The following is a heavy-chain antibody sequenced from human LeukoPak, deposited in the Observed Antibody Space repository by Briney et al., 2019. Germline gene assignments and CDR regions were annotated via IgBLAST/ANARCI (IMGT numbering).Heavy chain of an antibody. V-gene: IGHV4-39*07. J-gene: IGHJ5*02. D-gene: IGHD2-2*02. CDR1: GGSISSSSYY. CDR3: ARARYCSSTSCYTQWFDP. CDR2: IYYSGST. Sequence: ASETLSLTCTVSGGSISSSSYYWGWIRQPPGKGLEWIGSIYYSGSTYYNPSLKSRVTISVDTSKNQFSLKLSSVTAADTAVYYCARARYCSSTSCYTQWFDPWGQGTLVTASS.